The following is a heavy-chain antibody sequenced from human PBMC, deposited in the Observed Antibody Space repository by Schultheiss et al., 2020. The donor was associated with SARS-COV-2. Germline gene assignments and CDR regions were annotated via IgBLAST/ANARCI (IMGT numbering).Heavy chain of an antibody. CDR3: AKAGELLWFGELFPFDY. Sequence: GGSLRLSCAASGFTFSSYAMSWVRQAPGKGLEWVSAISGSGGSTYYADSVKGRFTISRDNSKNTLYLQMNSLRAEDTAVYYCAKAGELLWFGELFPFDYWGQGTLVTVFS. CDR2: ISGSGGST. J-gene: IGHJ4*02. D-gene: IGHD3-10*01. CDR1: GFTFSSYA. V-gene: IGHV3-23*01.